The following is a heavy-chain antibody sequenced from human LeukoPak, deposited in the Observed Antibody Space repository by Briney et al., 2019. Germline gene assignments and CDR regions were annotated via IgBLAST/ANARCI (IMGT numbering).Heavy chain of an antibody. V-gene: IGHV1-2*02. Sequence: GASVKVSCKASGYTFSDFYIHWVRQAPGQGLEWLGWIRPNNGGRKSAQKFQDRVTMTRDTSISTAYMELKRLRSDDTALYYCARAADPLCAHDCYFNYFDSWGQGSLVTVSS. CDR1: GYTFSDFY. CDR2: IRPNNGGR. D-gene: IGHD2-21*02. CDR3: ARAADPLCAHDCYFNYFDS. J-gene: IGHJ4*02.